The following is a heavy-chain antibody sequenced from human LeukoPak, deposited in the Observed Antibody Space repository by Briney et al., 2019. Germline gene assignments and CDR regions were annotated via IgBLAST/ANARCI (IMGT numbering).Heavy chain of an antibody. D-gene: IGHD3-22*01. J-gene: IGHJ4*02. V-gene: IGHV4-59*11. CDR2: IYYSGST. CDR1: GVSISSHY. CDR3: ARRSGVLDSRDSRYYFDH. Sequence: PSETLSLTCIVSGVSISSHYWSWLGQPPGKGLEYIGYIYYSGSTDYNPSLKSRVTISLDTSKNQFSPNLSSVTAADTAVYYCARRSGVLDSRDSRYYFDHWGQGTLVTVSS.